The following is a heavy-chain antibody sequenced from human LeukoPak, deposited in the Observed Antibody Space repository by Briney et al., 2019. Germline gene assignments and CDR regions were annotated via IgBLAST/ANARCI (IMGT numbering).Heavy chain of an antibody. CDR3: ARDLGPTYCILDS. Sequence: PGGSLRLSCVASGFTFNNYAMPWVRQAPGKGLEWVALISNDGSNKFYADSVKGRFTISRDDSRNTLHVEMRSLRPEDTAVYYCARDLGPTYCILDSWGQGILVTVSS. CDR1: GFTFNNYA. D-gene: IGHD3-16*01. CDR2: ISNDGSNK. J-gene: IGHJ4*02. V-gene: IGHV3-30*04.